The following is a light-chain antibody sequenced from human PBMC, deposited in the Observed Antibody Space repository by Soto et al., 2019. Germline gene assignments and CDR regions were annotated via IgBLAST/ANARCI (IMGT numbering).Light chain of an antibody. J-gene: IGKJ4*01. Sequence: EIVLTQCPGTLSLSQGERATLSCRASQSVSSDLACYQQQPGQAPMLLIYGASTRATGIPARFSGSGSGTDFTLTISRLEPEDFVVYYCQQYGSSPPLTFGGGTKVDI. CDR2: GAS. CDR3: QQYGSSPPLT. CDR1: QSVSSD. V-gene: IGKV3-20*01.